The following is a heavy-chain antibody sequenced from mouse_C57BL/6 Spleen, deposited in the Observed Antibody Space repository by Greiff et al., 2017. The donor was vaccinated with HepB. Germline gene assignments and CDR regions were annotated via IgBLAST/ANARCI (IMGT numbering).Heavy chain of an antibody. CDR3: ARSGSNYGWFAY. V-gene: IGHV1-64*01. D-gene: IGHD2-5*01. Sequence: QVQLKQPGAELVKPGASVKLSCKASGYTFTSYWMHWVKQRPGQGLEWIGMIHPNSGSTNYNEKFKSKATLTVDKSSSTAYMQLSSLTSEDSAVYYCARSGSNYGWFAYWGQGTLVTVSA. CDR1: GYTFTSYW. J-gene: IGHJ3*01. CDR2: IHPNSGST.